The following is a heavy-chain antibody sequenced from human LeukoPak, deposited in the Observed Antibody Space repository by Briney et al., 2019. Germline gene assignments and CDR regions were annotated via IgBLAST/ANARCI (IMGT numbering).Heavy chain of an antibody. Sequence: PGGSLRLSCAASGFTFDDYAMQWVRQAPGKGLEWVSGISWNSDIIGYGDSVKGRFTISRDNAKNSLYLEMRSLRIEDTALYYCVKATVAGGTTRVFDYWGQGTLVTVSS. CDR1: GFTFDDYA. CDR2: ISWNSDII. D-gene: IGHD6-19*01. V-gene: IGHV3-9*01. J-gene: IGHJ4*02. CDR3: VKATVAGGTTRVFDY.